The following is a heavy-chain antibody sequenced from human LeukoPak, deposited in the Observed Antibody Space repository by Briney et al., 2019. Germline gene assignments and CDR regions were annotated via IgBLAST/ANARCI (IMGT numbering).Heavy chain of an antibody. CDR2: IYTSGST. J-gene: IGHJ4*02. V-gene: IGHV4-4*09. CDR1: GGSISSYN. Sequence: SETLSLTCTVSGGSISSYNWSWIRHPPGQGLGRIGNIYTSGSTNSNPSLKRRVTISVDTSKTQFSLKLSSVSAADTAVYYCARHGTQQGYCSSTSCYNTGGYYFDYWGQGTLVTVSS. D-gene: IGHD2-2*02. CDR3: ARHGTQQGYCSSTSCYNTGGYYFDY.